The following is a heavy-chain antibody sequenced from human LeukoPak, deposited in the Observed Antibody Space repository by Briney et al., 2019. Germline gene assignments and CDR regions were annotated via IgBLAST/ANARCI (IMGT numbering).Heavy chain of an antibody. Sequence: GGSLRLSCAASGFPFNTYWMHWVRHAPGKGLVWVSRIKSDGSETTYTDSVMGRFTISRDNAKNTLYLQMNSLSAEDTAMYFCARDRGDTFDYWGQGTLVTVSS. CDR1: GFPFNTYW. V-gene: IGHV3-74*01. CDR2: IKSDGSET. D-gene: IGHD2-21*01. J-gene: IGHJ4*02. CDR3: ARDRGDTFDY.